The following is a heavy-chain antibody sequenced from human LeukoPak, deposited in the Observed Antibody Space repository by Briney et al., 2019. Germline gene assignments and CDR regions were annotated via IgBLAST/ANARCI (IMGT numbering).Heavy chain of an antibody. Sequence: GGSLRLSCAASGFTFSNYGMHWVRQAPGKGLEWVAFIRFDGSNKFYADSVKGRFTISRDNSKNTLYLQMNSLRAEDTAVYYCAKEVAYCGGDCSNPAYYYYMDVWGKGTTVTVSS. CDR2: IRFDGSNK. V-gene: IGHV3-30*02. CDR1: GFTFSNYG. D-gene: IGHD2-21*01. J-gene: IGHJ6*03. CDR3: AKEVAYCGGDCSNPAYYYYMDV.